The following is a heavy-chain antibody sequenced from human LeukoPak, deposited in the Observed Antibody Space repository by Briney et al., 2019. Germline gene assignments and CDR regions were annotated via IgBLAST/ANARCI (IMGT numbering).Heavy chain of an antibody. CDR1: GFTFSSYG. D-gene: IGHD2-2*02. V-gene: IGHV3-30*02. CDR3: ARQYTLPGAFDI. Sequence: GGSLRLSCAASGFTFSSYGMHWVRQAPGKGLEWVAFIRDDGSNKYYADSVKGRFTISRDNSKNTLYLQMNSLRAEDTAVYYCARQYTLPGAFDIWGQGTMVTVSS. CDR2: IRDDGSNK. J-gene: IGHJ3*02.